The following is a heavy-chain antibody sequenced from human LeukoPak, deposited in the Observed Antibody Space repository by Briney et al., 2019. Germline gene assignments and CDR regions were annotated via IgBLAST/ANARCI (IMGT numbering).Heavy chain of an antibody. Sequence: ASVKVSCKASGGTSSSYAISWVRQAPGQGLECMGRIIPILDIATYAQKFQGRVTITADKSTSTAYMELSSLSSEDTAVYYCARDQGVTDPPPYGLDVWGQGTTVTVSS. D-gene: IGHD3-10*01. CDR1: GGTSSSYA. J-gene: IGHJ6*02. V-gene: IGHV1-69*04. CDR3: ARDQGVTDPPPYGLDV. CDR2: IIPILDIA.